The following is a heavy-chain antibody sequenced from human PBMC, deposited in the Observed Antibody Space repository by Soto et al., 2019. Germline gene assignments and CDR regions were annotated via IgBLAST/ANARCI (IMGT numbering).Heavy chain of an antibody. D-gene: IGHD3-9*01. Sequence: GGSLRLSCAASGFTFNSYWMHWVRQAPGMGPVWVSRISGDGTVINYADSVKGRFTISRDNVNNTLYLQMNSLRSEDTAVYYCARAAYFGSRGFDPWGQGTLVTVSS. CDR3: ARAAYFGSRGFDP. V-gene: IGHV3-74*01. CDR1: GFTFNSYW. CDR2: ISGDGTVI. J-gene: IGHJ5*02.